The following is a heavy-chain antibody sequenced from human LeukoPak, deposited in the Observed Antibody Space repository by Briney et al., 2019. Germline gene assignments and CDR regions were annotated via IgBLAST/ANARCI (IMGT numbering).Heavy chain of an antibody. CDR1: GYTITGYY. CDR2: INPNSGDT. J-gene: IGHJ4*02. D-gene: IGHD5-12*01. V-gene: IGHV1-2*02. Sequence: ASVKVSCKASGYTITGYYMHWVRQAPGQGLEWMGWINPNSGDTNYAQKFQGRVTMTRDTSIRTAYLEVGGLRSDDTAVYYCAKNPYEYYFDYWGQGTLVTVSS. CDR3: AKNPYEYYFDY.